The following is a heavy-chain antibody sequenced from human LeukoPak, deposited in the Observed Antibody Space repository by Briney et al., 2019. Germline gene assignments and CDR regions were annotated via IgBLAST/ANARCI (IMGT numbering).Heavy chain of an antibody. Sequence: GGSLRLSCAASGFTFSNHVMSWVRQASGKGLEWVSAVSDSGNETYYADSVKGRFTVSRGNSKNNLYLQMNSLRAEDTAVYYCAKDSDQELGSVDYWGQGTLVTVSS. CDR1: GFTFSNHV. J-gene: IGHJ4*02. V-gene: IGHV3-23*01. CDR2: VSDSGNET. CDR3: AKDSDQELGSVDY. D-gene: IGHD6-13*01.